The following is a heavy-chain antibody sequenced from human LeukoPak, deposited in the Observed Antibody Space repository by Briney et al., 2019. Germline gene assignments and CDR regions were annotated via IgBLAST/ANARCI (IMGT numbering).Heavy chain of an antibody. D-gene: IGHD7-27*01. CDR2: ISYDGSNK. CDR1: GFTFSSYS. Sequence: GGSLRLSCAASGFTFSSYSMNWVRQAPGKGLEWVAVISYDGSNKYYADSVKGRFTISRDNSKNTLYLQMNSLRAEDTAVYYCARDNPLELGPDAFDIWGQGTMVTVSS. V-gene: IGHV3-30*03. CDR3: ARDNPLELGPDAFDI. J-gene: IGHJ3*02.